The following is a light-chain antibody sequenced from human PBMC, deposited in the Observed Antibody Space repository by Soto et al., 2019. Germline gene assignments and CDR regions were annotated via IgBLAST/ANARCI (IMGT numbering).Light chain of an antibody. Sequence: DIQVTQSPSTLSASEGDRVTITCRASQTISSWLAWYQQKPGKAPKLLIYKASTLKSGVPSRFSGSGSGTEFTLTISSLQPDDFATYYCQHYNSYSEAFGQGTKVDIK. CDR2: KAS. CDR1: QTISSW. V-gene: IGKV1-5*03. J-gene: IGKJ1*01. CDR3: QHYNSYSEA.